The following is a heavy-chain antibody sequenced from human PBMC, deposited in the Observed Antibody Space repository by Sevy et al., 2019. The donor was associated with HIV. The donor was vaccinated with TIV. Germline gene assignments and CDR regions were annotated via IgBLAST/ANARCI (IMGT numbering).Heavy chain of an antibody. V-gene: IGHV3-15*01. J-gene: IGHJ3*02. Sequence: GGSLRLSCAASGFTFSNAWMSWVRQAPGKGLEWVGRIKSKTDGGTTDYAAPVKGRFTISRDDSKNTLYLQMNSLKTEDTAMYYCTTDPTWYYDFWSDLDAFDIWGQGTMVTVSS. D-gene: IGHD3-3*01. CDR3: TTDPTWYYDFWSDLDAFDI. CDR2: IKSKTDGGTT. CDR1: GFTFSNAW.